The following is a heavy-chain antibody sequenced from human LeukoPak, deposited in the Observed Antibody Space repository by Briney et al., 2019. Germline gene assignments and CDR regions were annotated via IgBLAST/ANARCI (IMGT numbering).Heavy chain of an antibody. CDR2: IWYDGSNK. D-gene: IGHD6-19*01. CDR1: GFTFSSYG. CDR3: AKAGIGVVGYFDY. Sequence: QPGGSLRLSCGASGFTFSSYGMHWVRQAPGKGLEWVAFIWYDGSNKYYADSVKGRLTISRDNSKNTLYLQMNSLRAEDTALYYCAKAGIGVVGYFDYWGQGTLVTVSS. J-gene: IGHJ4*02. V-gene: IGHV3-30*02.